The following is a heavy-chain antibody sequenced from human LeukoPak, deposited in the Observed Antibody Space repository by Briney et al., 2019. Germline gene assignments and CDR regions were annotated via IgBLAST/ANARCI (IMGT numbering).Heavy chain of an antibody. CDR3: ARDGSYSSSSGVSGY. Sequence: PSETLSLTCTGSGGSISSYYWSWIRQPAGKGLEWIGRIYTSGSTNYNPSLKSRVTMSVDTSKNQFSLKLSSVTAADTAVYYCARDGSYSSSSGVSGYWGQGTLVTVSS. D-gene: IGHD6-6*01. V-gene: IGHV4-4*07. CDR1: GGSISSYY. CDR2: IYTSGST. J-gene: IGHJ4*02.